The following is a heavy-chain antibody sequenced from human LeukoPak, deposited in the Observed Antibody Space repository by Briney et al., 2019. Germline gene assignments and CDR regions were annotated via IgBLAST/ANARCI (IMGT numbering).Heavy chain of an antibody. V-gene: IGHV4-34*01. D-gene: IGHD6-19*01. J-gene: IGHJ6*03. Sequence: SETLSLTCAVYGGSFSGYYWSWIRQPPGKGLEWIGEINHSGSTNYNPSLKSRVTISVDTSKNQFSLKVSSVTAADTAVYYCARVGSGWFWYMDVWGKGTTVTVSS. CDR2: INHSGST. CDR1: GGSFSGYY. CDR3: ARVGSGWFWYMDV.